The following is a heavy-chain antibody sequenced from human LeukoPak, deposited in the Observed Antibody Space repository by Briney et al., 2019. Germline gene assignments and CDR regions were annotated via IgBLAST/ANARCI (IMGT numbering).Heavy chain of an antibody. CDR2: IYTSGST. CDR1: GGSISSYY. J-gene: IGHJ6*02. CDR3: ARVLGYGDYYHYGMDV. V-gene: IGHV4-4*07. D-gene: IGHD4-17*01. Sequence: SETLSLTCTVSGGSISSYYWSWIRQPAGKGLEWIGRIYTSGSTNYNPSLKSRVTMSVDTSKNQFSLKLSSVTAADTAVYYCARVLGYGDYYHYGMDVWGQGTTVTVSS.